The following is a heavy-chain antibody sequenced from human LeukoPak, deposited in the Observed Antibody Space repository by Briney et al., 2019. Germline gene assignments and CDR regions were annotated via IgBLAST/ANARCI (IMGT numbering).Heavy chain of an antibody. CDR3: ASRIMITFGGVRDY. Sequence: PSETLSLTCTVSGGSISSSSYYWGWIRQPPGKGLEWIGSIYYSGSTNYNPSLKSRVTISVDTSKNQFSLKLSSVTAADTAVYYCASRIMITFGGVRDYWGQGTLVTVSS. J-gene: IGHJ4*02. D-gene: IGHD3-16*01. V-gene: IGHV4-39*07. CDR1: GGSISSSSYY. CDR2: IYYSGST.